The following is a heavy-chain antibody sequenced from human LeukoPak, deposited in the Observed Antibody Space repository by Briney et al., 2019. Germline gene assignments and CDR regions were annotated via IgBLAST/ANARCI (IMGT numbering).Heavy chain of an antibody. Sequence: SGTLSLTCGVSGGSVDMTNYWSWVRQAPGKGLEWIGRIYYSGTTYYSPSLKSRVTISVHTSKNQFSLKLSSVTAADTAVYYCARQQCNGGSCYSRAIWFDPWGQGTLVTVSP. CDR3: ARQQCNGGSCYSRAIWFDP. J-gene: IGHJ5*02. V-gene: IGHV4-39*01. CDR1: GGSVDMTNY. D-gene: IGHD2-15*01. CDR2: IYYSGTT.